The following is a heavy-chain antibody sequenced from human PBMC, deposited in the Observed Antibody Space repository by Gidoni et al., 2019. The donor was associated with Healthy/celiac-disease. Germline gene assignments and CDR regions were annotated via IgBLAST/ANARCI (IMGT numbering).Heavy chain of an antibody. D-gene: IGHD2-15*01. CDR2: IYTGGSP. CDR3: AREGEYCSGGSCYINWFDP. V-gene: IGHV4-61*02. Sequence: QVQLQESGPGLVKPSQTLSPTCTVPGGTISSGSYYWSWIRQPAGKGLEWIRRIYTGGSPKYNPTRKSRVTISVDTSKNQFSLKRSSVTAADTAVYYCAREGEYCSGGSCYINWFDPWGQGTLVTVSS. J-gene: IGHJ5*02. CDR1: GGTISSGSYY.